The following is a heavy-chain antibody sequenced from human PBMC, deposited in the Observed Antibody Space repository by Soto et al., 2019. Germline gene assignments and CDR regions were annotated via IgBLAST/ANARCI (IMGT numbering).Heavy chain of an antibody. CDR3: EIADYGDADY. J-gene: IGHJ4*02. Sequence: QVQLVQSGAEEKKPGASVKVSCKASGYTFPSSTISWLRQAPGQGLGWMGWIKAYSGNTNYAQKLQGRATRTTDTSTNTVYVELGSLTSDDTAMCYCEIADYGDADYWGQGTLVTVSS. V-gene: IGHV1-18*01. CDR1: GYTFPSST. D-gene: IGHD4-17*01. CDR2: IKAYSGNT.